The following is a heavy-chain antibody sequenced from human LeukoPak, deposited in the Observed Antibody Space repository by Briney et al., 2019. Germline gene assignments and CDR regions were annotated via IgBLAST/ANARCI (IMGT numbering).Heavy chain of an antibody. CDR2: IYHSGST. D-gene: IGHD4-17*01. CDR1: GGSISSGGYS. Sequence: PSQTLSLTCAVSGGSISSGGYSWSWIRQPPGKGLEWIGYIYHSGSTYYNPSLKSRVTISVDRSKNQFSLKLSSVTAADTAVYYCAKVPPTVTTEDYFDYWGQGTLVTVSS. V-gene: IGHV4-30-2*01. J-gene: IGHJ4*02. CDR3: AKVPPTVTTEDYFDY.